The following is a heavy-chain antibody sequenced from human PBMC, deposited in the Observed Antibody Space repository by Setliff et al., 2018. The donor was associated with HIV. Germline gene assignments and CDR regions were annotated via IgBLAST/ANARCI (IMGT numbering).Heavy chain of an antibody. J-gene: IGHJ4*02. Sequence: ASETLSLTCAVYGGSFSGYHWNWIRQPPGKGLEWIGEINHSGRTNYNPSLKSRVTISVDTSKNQFSLKLRSVTAADTAMYYCARGSDYIWGNYRFPFDYWGQGTLVTVSS. CDR3: ARGSDYIWGNYRFPFDY. D-gene: IGHD3-16*02. CDR2: INHSGRT. V-gene: IGHV4-34*01. CDR1: GGSFSGYH.